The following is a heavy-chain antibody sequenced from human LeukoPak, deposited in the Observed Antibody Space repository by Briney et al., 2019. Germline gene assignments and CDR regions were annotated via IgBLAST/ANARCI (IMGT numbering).Heavy chain of an antibody. CDR1: GGSFSGYY. CDR3: ARGGDGSGSYYPRGNY. J-gene: IGHJ4*02. CDR2: INHSGST. Sequence: PSETLSLTCAVYGGSFSGYYWSWIRQPPGKGLEWIGEINHSGSTNYNPSLKSRVTISVDTSKNQFSLKLSSVTAADTAVYYCARGGDGSGSYYPRGNYWGQGTLVTVSS. D-gene: IGHD3-10*01. V-gene: IGHV4-34*01.